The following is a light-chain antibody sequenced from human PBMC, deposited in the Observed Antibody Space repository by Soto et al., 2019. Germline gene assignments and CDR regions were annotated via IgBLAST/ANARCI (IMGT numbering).Light chain of an antibody. J-gene: IGKJ4*01. CDR3: QKYDSSPLT. CDR1: QGFSNS. CDR2: GAS. Sequence: DIQMTQSPSSLTASIGDRVTISCRASQGFSNSLAWYQQKPGKVPTLLIYGASILQSGVPSRFSGSGSGTEFPLTIRCLQPEDVATYFCQKYDSSPLTFGGGTKVEIK. V-gene: IGKV1-27*01.